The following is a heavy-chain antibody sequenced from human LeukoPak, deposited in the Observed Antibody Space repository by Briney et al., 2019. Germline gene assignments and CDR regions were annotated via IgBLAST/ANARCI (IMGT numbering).Heavy chain of an antibody. J-gene: IGHJ4*02. V-gene: IGHV4-59*01. Sequence: SETLSLTYSVPIDSITNYYWSWIRQPPGKGLEWIGFIYHSGNTNYNPSLTTRVTMSVDTSKTQITLRLSSVTAADTAVYYCAREEGIAAAGALEYWGQGIPVTVSS. CDR2: IYHSGNT. D-gene: IGHD6-13*01. CDR3: AREEGIAAAGALEY. CDR1: IDSITNYY.